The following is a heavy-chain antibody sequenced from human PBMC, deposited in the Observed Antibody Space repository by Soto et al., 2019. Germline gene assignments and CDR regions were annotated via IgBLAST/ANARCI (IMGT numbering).Heavy chain of an antibody. Sequence: PSETLSLTCTVSGGSISSGDYYWSWIRQPPGKGLEWIGYIYYSGSTYYNPSLKSRVTISRDNSKNTVYLQMSSLRAEDTAVYYCVKGEYYYDGSAYYPFDYWGQGTLVTVSS. J-gene: IGHJ4*02. V-gene: IGHV4-30-4*02. D-gene: IGHD3-22*01. CDR2: IYYSGST. CDR3: VKGEYYYDGSAYYPFDY. CDR1: GGSISSGDYY.